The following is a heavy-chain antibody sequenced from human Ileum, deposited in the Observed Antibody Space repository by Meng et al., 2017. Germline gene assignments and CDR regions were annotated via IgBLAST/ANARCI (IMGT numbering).Heavy chain of an antibody. CDR1: GFAFHYYG. J-gene: IGHJ5*01. Sequence: EAQVLESGGGLPLPGGSLGLSCAASGFAFHYYGMSWVRQAPGKGLEWVALINGGGGLTYYADSVKGRFTISRDNSKNTLHLQMNSLRPDDTATYYCVRGVFDSWGQGTLVTVSS. CDR2: INGGGGLT. CDR3: VRGVFDS. V-gene: IGHV3-23*01.